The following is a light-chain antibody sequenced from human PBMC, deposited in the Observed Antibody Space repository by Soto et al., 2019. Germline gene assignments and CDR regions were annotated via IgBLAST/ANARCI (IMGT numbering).Light chain of an antibody. V-gene: IGLV2-14*01. CDR2: DVS. CDR3: AVWDDSLNGHV. CDR1: SSDVGGYNY. J-gene: IGLJ1*01. Sequence: QSVLTQPASVSGSPGQSITISCTGTSSDVGGYNYVSWYQQHPGKAPKFMIYDVSNRPSGVPDRFSGSKSGTSAPLAISGLQSEDEADYYCAVWDDSLNGHVFGAGTKVTVL.